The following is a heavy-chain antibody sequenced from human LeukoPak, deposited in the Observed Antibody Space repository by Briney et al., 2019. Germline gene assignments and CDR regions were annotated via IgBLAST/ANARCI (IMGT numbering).Heavy chain of an antibody. D-gene: IGHD1-26*01. Sequence: GGSLRLSCVVSGFTFSSYAMSWVRQAPGKGLEWVSGISGSGDNTCYADPVKGRFTIFRDNSKNTLYLQMNSLRAEDTAVYYCAKGPIVRFDYWGQGTLVTVSS. CDR2: ISGSGDNT. CDR1: GFTFSSYA. J-gene: IGHJ4*02. CDR3: AKGPIVRFDY. V-gene: IGHV3-23*01.